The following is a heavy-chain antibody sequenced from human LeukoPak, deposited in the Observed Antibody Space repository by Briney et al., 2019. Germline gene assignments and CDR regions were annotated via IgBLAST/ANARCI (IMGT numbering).Heavy chain of an antibody. Sequence: ASVKVSCKASGYTFTTYAMHWVRQAPGQRLEWMGWINTGNGTAKYSQKFQGRVTVTRDTSASTAYMELSSLRSEDTAVYYCASRGYCSSTSCYGRNGYYFDYWGQGTLVTVSS. J-gene: IGHJ4*02. CDR2: INTGNGTA. CDR1: GYTFTTYA. CDR3: ASRGYCSSTSCYGRNGYYFDY. D-gene: IGHD2-2*01. V-gene: IGHV1-3*04.